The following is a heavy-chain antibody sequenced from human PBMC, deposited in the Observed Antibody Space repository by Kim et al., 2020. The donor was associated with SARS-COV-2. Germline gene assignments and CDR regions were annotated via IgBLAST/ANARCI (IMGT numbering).Heavy chain of an antibody. V-gene: IGHV3-30*01. Sequence: VKGRCTISRNNSKNTLYLQMNSLRAEDTAVYYCASGGWFGELLSSYGMDVWGQGTTVTVSS. CDR3: ASGGWFGELLSSYGMDV. D-gene: IGHD3-10*01. J-gene: IGHJ6*02.